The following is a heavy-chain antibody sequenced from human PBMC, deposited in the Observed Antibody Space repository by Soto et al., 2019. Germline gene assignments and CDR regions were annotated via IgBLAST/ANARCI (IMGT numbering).Heavy chain of an antibody. Sequence: SETLSLTCTVSGGSISSYYWSWIRQPPGKGLEWIGYIYYSGSTNYNPSLKSRVTISVDTSKNQFSLKLSSVTAADTAVYYCARGRYYDSSGYYYYFDYWGQGTLVTVSS. D-gene: IGHD3-22*01. CDR3: ARGRYYDSSGYYYYFDY. CDR1: GGSISSYY. V-gene: IGHV4-59*08. CDR2: IYYSGST. J-gene: IGHJ4*02.